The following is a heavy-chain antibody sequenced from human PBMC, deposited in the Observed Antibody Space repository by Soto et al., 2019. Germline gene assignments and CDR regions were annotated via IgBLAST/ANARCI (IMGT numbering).Heavy chain of an antibody. CDR3: AKDWIQLTNYGMDV. D-gene: IGHD5-18*01. J-gene: IGHJ6*02. Sequence: TGGSLRLSCAASGFTFSSYGMHWVRQAPGKGLEWVAVISYDGSNKYYADSVKGRFTISRDNSKNTLYLQMNSLRAEDTAVYYCAKDWIQLTNYGMDVWGQGTTVTVSS. CDR2: ISYDGSNK. CDR1: GFTFSSYG. V-gene: IGHV3-30*18.